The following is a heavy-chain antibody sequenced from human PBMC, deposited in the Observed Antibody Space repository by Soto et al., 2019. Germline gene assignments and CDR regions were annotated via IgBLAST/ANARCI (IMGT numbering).Heavy chain of an antibody. J-gene: IGHJ6*02. CDR3: ASRGYSSGWYFYYYGMDV. CDR1: GGTFSSYA. V-gene: IGHV1-69*12. Sequence: QVQLVQSGAEVKKPGSSVKVSCKASGGTFSSYAISWVRQAPGQGLEWMGGIIPIFGTANYAQKFQGRVTIPADESTSTAYMELSSLRSEDTAVYYCASRGYSSGWYFYYYGMDVWGQGTTVTVSS. CDR2: IIPIFGTA. D-gene: IGHD6-19*01.